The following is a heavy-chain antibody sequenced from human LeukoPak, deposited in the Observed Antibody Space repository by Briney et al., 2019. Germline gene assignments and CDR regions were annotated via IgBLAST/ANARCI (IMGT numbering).Heavy chain of an antibody. V-gene: IGHV3-30-3*01. D-gene: IGHD4-23*01. J-gene: IGHJ6*02. CDR1: GFTFSSYA. Sequence: GGSLRLSCAASGFTFSSYAMHRVRQAPGKGLEWVAVISYDGSNKYYADSVKGRFTISRDNSKNTLYLQMNSLRAEDTAVYYCARDLGTVVTFGMDVWGQGTTVTVSS. CDR2: ISYDGSNK. CDR3: ARDLGTVVTFGMDV.